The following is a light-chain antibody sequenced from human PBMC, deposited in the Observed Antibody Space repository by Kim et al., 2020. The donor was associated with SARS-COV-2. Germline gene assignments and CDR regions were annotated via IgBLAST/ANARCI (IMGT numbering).Light chain of an antibody. J-gene: IGLJ2*01. Sequence: SYELTQPPSVSVSPGHTASITCSGDKLGDKYTSWYQQRPGQSPVLVIYQDTKRPPGIPERFSGSNSGNTATLTISGTHTMDEADYYCQTWDSSSVVFGGGTQLTVL. CDR1: KLGDKY. V-gene: IGLV3-1*01. CDR3: QTWDSSSVV. CDR2: QDT.